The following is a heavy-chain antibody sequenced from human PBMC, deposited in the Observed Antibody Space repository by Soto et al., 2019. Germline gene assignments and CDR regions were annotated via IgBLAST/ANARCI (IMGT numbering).Heavy chain of an antibody. CDR2: ISSSSSYI. CDR3: ARDASRWRFGEFPYNWFES. CDR1: GFTFSSYS. Sequence: PGGSLRLSCAASGFTFSSYSMNWVRQAPGKGLEWVSSISSSSSYIYYADSVKIRFTISRDTAKNSLYLQMNCLRAEDTAVYYFARDASRWRFGEFPYNWFESWGQGTLVTVS. J-gene: IGHJ5*01. D-gene: IGHD3-10*01. V-gene: IGHV3-21*01.